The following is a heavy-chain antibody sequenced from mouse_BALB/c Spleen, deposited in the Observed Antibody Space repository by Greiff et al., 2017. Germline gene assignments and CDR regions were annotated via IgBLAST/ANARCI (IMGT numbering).Heavy chain of an antibody. V-gene: IGHV1-87*01. Sequence: QVQLKESGAELARPGASVKLSCKASGYTFTSYWMQWVKQRPGQGLEWIGAIYPGDGDTRYTQKFKGKATLTADKSSSTAYMQLSSLASEDSAVYYCARGELGRAMDYWGQGTSVTVSS. CDR3: ARGELGRAMDY. D-gene: IGHD4-1*01. J-gene: IGHJ4*01. CDR1: GYTFTSYW. CDR2: IYPGDGDT.